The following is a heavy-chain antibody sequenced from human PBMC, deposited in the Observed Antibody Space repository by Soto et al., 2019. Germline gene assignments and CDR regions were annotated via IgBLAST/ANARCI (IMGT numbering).Heavy chain of an antibody. Sequence: EVHLVESGGDLVQPGGSLRLSCAASGFTFSTYWMHWVRQAPGKGLVWVSYINPDGRTTTYADSVKGRFTISRDNAKNTLYLQVNSLRAEDTAVYYCARGRSSIPAGTFDMWGQGTMVTVSS. D-gene: IGHD2-2*01. J-gene: IGHJ3*02. CDR1: GFTFSTYW. CDR3: ARGRSSIPAGTFDM. CDR2: INPDGRTT. V-gene: IGHV3-74*01.